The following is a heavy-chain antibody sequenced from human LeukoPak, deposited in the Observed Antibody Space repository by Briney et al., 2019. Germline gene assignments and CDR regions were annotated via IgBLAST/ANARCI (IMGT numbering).Heavy chain of an antibody. D-gene: IGHD3-10*01. CDR3: ARGPSITMVRGGQWYYYMDV. CDR1: GYTFTGYY. Sequence: ASVKVSCKASGYTFTGYYMHWVRQAPGQGLEWMGWINPNGGGTNYAQKFQGRVTMTRDTSTSTVYMELSSLRSEDTAVYYCARGPSITMVRGGQWYYYMDVWGKGTTVTISS. J-gene: IGHJ6*03. V-gene: IGHV1-2*02. CDR2: INPNGGGT.